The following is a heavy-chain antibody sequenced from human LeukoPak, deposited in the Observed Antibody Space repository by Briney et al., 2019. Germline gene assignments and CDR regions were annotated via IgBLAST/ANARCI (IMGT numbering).Heavy chain of an antibody. V-gene: IGHV3-30*04. D-gene: IGHD3-10*01. CDR1: GFTFSSYA. J-gene: IGHJ3*02. CDR3: ARDMILWFGEKDAFDI. CDR2: ISYDGSNK. Sequence: GGSLRLSCAASGFTFSSYAMHRVRQAPGKGLEWVAVISYDGSNKYYADSVKGRFTISRDNSKNTLYLQMNSPRAEDTAVYYCARDMILWFGEKDAFDIWGQGTMVTVSS.